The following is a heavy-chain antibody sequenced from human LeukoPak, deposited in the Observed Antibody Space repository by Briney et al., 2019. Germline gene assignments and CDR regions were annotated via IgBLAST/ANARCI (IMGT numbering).Heavy chain of an antibody. CDR2: IWYDGSNK. Sequence: TGGSLRLSCAASGFTFSSYGMHWVRQAPGKGLEWVAVIWYDGSNKYYADSVKGRFTISRDNSKNTLYLQMNSLRAEDTAVYYCARGMTTVTTSYYFDYWGQGTLVTVSS. CDR1: GFTFSSYG. CDR3: ARGMTTVTTSYYFDY. V-gene: IGHV3-33*01. J-gene: IGHJ4*02. D-gene: IGHD4-17*01.